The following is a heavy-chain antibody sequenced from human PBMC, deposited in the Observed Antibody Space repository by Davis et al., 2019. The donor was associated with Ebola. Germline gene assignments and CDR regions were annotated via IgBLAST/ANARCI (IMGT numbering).Heavy chain of an antibody. CDR3: ARDGYSPYYGMDV. J-gene: IGHJ6*02. Sequence: GGSLRLSCAASGFTFDNYWMSWVRQAPGKGPEWVANIHQDGSETYYVDSVKGRFTISRDNAKNSLYLQMNSLRAEDTAVYYCARDGYSPYYGMDVWGQGTTVTVSS. CDR2: IHQDGSET. V-gene: IGHV3-7*01. CDR1: GFTFDNYW. D-gene: IGHD5-18*01.